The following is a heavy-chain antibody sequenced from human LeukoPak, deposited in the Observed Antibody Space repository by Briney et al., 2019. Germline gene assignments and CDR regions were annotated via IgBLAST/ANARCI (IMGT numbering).Heavy chain of an antibody. CDR3: AKELEYFQH. J-gene: IGHJ1*01. Sequence: GGSLRLSCAASGFTFDDYAMHWVRQAPGKGLEWVSLISGDGGSTYYAVSVKGRFTISRDNGKNSLYLQMNSLSPEDTALYYCAKELEYFQHWGQGTLVTVSS. CDR1: GFTFDDYA. CDR2: ISGDGGST. V-gene: IGHV3-43*02.